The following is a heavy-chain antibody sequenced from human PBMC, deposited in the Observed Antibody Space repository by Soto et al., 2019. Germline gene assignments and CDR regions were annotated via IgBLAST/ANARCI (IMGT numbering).Heavy chain of an antibody. Sequence: ASVKVSCKASGYTFTSYGISWVRQAPGQGLEWMGWISAYNGNTNYAQKFQGRVTITADKSTSTAYMELSSLRSEDTAVYYCANMYYYDSSGYALPDAFDIWGQGTMVTVSS. D-gene: IGHD3-22*01. J-gene: IGHJ3*02. CDR3: ANMYYYDSSGYALPDAFDI. CDR2: ISAYNGNT. V-gene: IGHV1-18*04. CDR1: GYTFTSYG.